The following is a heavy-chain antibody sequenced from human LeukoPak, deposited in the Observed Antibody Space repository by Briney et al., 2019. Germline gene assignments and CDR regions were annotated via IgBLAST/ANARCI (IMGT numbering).Heavy chain of an antibody. CDR2: ISAYNGNT. J-gene: IGHJ4*02. CDR1: GYTFTSYG. D-gene: IGHD4-23*01. Sequence: GASVKVSCKASGYTFTSYGISWVRQAPGQGLEWMGWISAYNGNTNYAQKLQGRVTMTTDTSTSTAYMELRSLRSDDTAVYYCARRDLGYVGNSPRFDYWGQGTLVTVSS. V-gene: IGHV1-18*01. CDR3: ARRDLGYVGNSPRFDY.